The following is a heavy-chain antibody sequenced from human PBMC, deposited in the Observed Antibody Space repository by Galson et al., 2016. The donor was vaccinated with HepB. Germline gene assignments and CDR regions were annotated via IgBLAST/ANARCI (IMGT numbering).Heavy chain of an antibody. CDR3: ARDFGFGGGLDY. CDR1: GYTFTDYH. D-gene: IGHD3-3*01. V-gene: IGHV1-2*06. Sequence: SVKVSCKASGYTFTDYHMHWLRQAPGQGLEWMGRIDRPSGDTKYALKFQGRVTMTRDMSISTIYMELSGLTSDDTAGYYCARDFGFGGGLDYWGQGTLVTVS. CDR2: IDRPSGDT. J-gene: IGHJ4*02.